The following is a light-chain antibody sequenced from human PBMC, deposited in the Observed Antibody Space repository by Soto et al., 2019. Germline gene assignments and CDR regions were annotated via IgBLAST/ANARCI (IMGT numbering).Light chain of an antibody. CDR2: GAS. V-gene: IGKV3-20*01. CDR3: QQYGSPPWT. CDR1: QSVSSSY. Sequence: EMALTHAPRTLSLSPGERATLSCRVSQSVSSSYLAWYQQKPGQARRLLIYGASSRATGIPDRFSGSGSGTDFTPTISRLEPEDVAVYCCQQYGSPPWTFGQGTRV. J-gene: IGKJ1*01.